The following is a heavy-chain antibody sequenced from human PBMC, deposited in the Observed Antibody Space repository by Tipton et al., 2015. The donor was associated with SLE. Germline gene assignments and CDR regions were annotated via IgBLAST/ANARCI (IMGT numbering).Heavy chain of an antibody. V-gene: IGHV1-69*04. J-gene: IGHJ6*02. CDR2: IIPILGIS. CDR1: GGTFSSYS. Sequence: QSGAEVKKPGSSVKVSCKASGGTFSSYSISWVRQAPGQGLEWLGGIIPILGISNYAQKFQGRVTITADKSTSTAYMELSSLRSEDTALYYCARVPGDYGMDVWGQGTTVTVSS. CDR3: ARVPGDYGMDV. D-gene: IGHD3-10*01.